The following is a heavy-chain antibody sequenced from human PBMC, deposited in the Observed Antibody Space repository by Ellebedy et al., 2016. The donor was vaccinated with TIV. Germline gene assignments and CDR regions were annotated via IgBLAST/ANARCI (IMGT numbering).Heavy chain of an antibody. CDR2: IYLDDDK. J-gene: IGHJ5*02. CDR1: GFSLSTSGVG. V-gene: IGHV2-5*02. CDR3: AHRPGIAAPYNWFDP. D-gene: IGHD6-13*01. Sequence: SGPTLVKPTQTLTLTCTFSGFSLSTSGVGVGWIRQPPGKALEWLELIYLDDDKRYSPSLKSKLTITNDTSKNQVVRKMTNMDPVDTSTYYCAHRPGIAAPYNWFDPWGQGTLVTVSS.